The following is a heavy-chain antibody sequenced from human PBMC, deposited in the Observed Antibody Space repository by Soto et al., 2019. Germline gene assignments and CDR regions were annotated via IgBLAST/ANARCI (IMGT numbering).Heavy chain of an antibody. V-gene: IGHV3-30-3*01. CDR3: ARNPGGLWSPPSPFDY. Sequence: GGSLRLSCAASGFIFSNYVVHWVRQAPGKGLEWVAVISYDGSNRYYADSVKGRFTISRDNSKNTLYLQMNSLRDEDTAVYYCARNPGGLWSPPSPFDYWGQGTLVTVSS. D-gene: IGHD5-18*01. CDR2: ISYDGSNR. J-gene: IGHJ4*02. CDR1: GFIFSNYV.